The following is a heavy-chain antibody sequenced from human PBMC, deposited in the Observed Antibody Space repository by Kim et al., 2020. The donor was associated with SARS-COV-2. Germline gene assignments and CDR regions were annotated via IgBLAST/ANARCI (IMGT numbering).Heavy chain of an antibody. J-gene: IGHJ3*02. CDR2: ISGSGRNI. CDR3: ARVSLI. Sequence: GGSLRLSCAASGFTFSSNAMSWVRQAPGKGLEWVSGISGSGRNIYYADSVKGRFTISRDNSKNTLYLQMNSLRAEDTAVYYCARVSLIWGQGTMVTVSS. V-gene: IGHV3-23*01. CDR1: GFTFSSNA.